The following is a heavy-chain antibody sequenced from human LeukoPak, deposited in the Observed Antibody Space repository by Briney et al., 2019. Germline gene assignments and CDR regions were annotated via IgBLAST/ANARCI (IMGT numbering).Heavy chain of an antibody. J-gene: IGHJ6*03. CDR1: GFTFSSYA. V-gene: IGHV3-30*04. CDR2: ISYDGSNK. Sequence: GGSLRLSCAASGFTFSSYAMHWVRQAPGKGLEWVAVISYDGSNKYYADSVKGRFTISRDNSKNTLYLQMNSLRAEDTAVYYCARAAHYGSGSLYYYYMDVWGKGTTVTISS. CDR3: ARAAHYGSGSLYYYYMDV. D-gene: IGHD3-10*01.